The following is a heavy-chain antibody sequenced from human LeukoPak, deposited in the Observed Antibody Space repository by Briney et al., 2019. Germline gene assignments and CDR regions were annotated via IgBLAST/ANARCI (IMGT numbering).Heavy chain of an antibody. D-gene: IGHD6-19*01. V-gene: IGHV4-61*02. J-gene: IGHJ4*02. CDR3: ARGLYSSGLEY. CDR2: IYTSGST. CDR1: GGSISSGSYY. Sequence: SETLSLTCTVSGGSISSGSYYWSWLRQPAGKGLEWIGRIYTSGSTNYNPSLKSRVTISVDTSKNQFSLKLSSVTAADTAVYYCARGLYSSGLEYWGQGTLVTVSS.